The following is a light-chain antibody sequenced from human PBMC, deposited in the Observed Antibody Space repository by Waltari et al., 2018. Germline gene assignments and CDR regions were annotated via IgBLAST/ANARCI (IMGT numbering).Light chain of an antibody. CDR2: GAA. J-gene: IGKJ1*01. CDR3: HQYNDWPPT. CDR1: QSVSTN. Sequence: EVVMTQSPATLSVSPGERATLSCRASQSVSTNLAWSQHKPGQAPRLLIYGAAVRATDIPARFSGSGSGTEFTLTISSLQSEDFAVYYCHQYNDWPPTFGQGTTVEIK. V-gene: IGKV3-15*01.